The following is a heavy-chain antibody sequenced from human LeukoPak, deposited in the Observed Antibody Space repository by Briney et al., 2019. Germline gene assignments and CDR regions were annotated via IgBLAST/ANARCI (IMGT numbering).Heavy chain of an antibody. CDR3: AKYRGWYYFDY. J-gene: IGHJ4*02. CDR2: ISGSGGST. V-gene: IGHV3-23*01. D-gene: IGHD6-19*01. Sequence: HPGGSLRLSCAASGFNFSSYAMSWVRQAPGKGPEWVSAISGSGGSTYYADSVQGRFTISKDNSTNTLYLQMNSPRAEATAVYSCAKYRGWYYFDYWGQGTLVTVSS. CDR1: GFNFSSYA.